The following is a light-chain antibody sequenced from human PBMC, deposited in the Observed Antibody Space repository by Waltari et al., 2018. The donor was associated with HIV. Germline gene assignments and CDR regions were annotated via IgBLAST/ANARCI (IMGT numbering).Light chain of an antibody. CDR3: QHYDVLPST. J-gene: IGKJ3*01. Sequence: DIQMTQSPSSLSASIGDRVTITCQASQDSRNCFIWYQQKEGKAPELLIHDASNLETGVPSRFSGSGSATHFTRTISSLQPEDIATYFCQHYDVLPSTFGPGTKLEVK. CDR2: DAS. V-gene: IGKV1-33*01. CDR1: QDSRNC.